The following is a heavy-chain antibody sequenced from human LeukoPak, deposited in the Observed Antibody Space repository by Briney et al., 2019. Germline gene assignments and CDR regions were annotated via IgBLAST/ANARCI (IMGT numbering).Heavy chain of an antibody. D-gene: IGHD3-9*01. CDR1: GFTVINNY. J-gene: IGHJ6*02. CDR3: ARDGGSGTSTGYNGYYYYGMDV. Sequence: PGGSLRLSCAASGFTVINNYMCWVRQAPGKGLEWVSFIYSGDSTYYADSVKGRFTISRDSSKNTVHLQMNSLRAEDTAVYYCARDGGSGTSTGYNGYYYYGMDVWGQGTTVTVSS. V-gene: IGHV3-66*01. CDR2: IYSGDST.